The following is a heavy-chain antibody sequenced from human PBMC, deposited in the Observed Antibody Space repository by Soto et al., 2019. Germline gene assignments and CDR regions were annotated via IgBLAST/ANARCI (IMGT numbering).Heavy chain of an antibody. J-gene: IGHJ3*01. D-gene: IGHD1-26*01. CDR1: GYTFTGYY. CDR2: INPNSGGT. CDR3: ARELSGNYFTFDL. Sequence: GASVKVSCKASGYTFTGYYMHWVRQAPGQGLEWMGWINPNSGGTNYAQKFQGWVTMTRDTSISTAYMELNSLRGDDTAVYYCARELSGNYFTFDLWGQGTMVTVSS. V-gene: IGHV1-2*04.